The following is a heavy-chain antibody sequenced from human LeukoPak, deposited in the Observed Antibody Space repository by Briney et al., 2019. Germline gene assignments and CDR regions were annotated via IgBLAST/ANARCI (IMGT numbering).Heavy chain of an antibody. V-gene: IGHV4-4*02. Sequence: PSGTLSLTCGVSGGSVTSTNWWTWVRQPPGKGLEWIGEVHLDGRTNYNPSLKSRLTMSVDLSENHISLKLTSVTAADTAVYYCAREDGFYRHLDYSGQGTLVTVSS. CDR1: GGSVTSTNW. CDR2: VHLDGRT. D-gene: IGHD3-3*01. J-gene: IGHJ4*02. CDR3: AREDGFYRHLDY.